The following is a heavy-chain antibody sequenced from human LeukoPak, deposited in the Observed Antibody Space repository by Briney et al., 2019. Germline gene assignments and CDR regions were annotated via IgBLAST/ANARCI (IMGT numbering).Heavy chain of an antibody. V-gene: IGHV3-30*04. CDR2: ISYDGSNK. CDR3: PHLPNYYDTNAFDI. D-gene: IGHD3-22*01. CDR1: GFAFSSYA. J-gene: IGHJ3*02. Sequence: GGSLRLSCAASGFAFSSYAMHWVRQAPGKGLEWVAVISYDGSNKYYADSVKGRFTISRDNSKNTLYLQMNSLRAEDTAVYYCPHLPNYYDTNAFDIWGQGTMVTVSS.